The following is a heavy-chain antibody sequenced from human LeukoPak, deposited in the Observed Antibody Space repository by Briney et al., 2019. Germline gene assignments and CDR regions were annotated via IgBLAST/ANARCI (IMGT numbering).Heavy chain of an antibody. V-gene: IGHV3-21*01. J-gene: IGHJ4*02. CDR3: ASLGYCSSTSCSYYFDY. D-gene: IGHD2-2*01. CDR2: ISSSSSYI. Sequence: GGSLSLSCAASGFTFSSYSMNWVRQAPGKGLEWVSSISSSSSYIYYADSVKGRFTISRDNAKNSLYLQTNSLRAEDTAVYYCASLGYCSSTSCSYYFDYWGQGTLVTVSS. CDR1: GFTFSSYS.